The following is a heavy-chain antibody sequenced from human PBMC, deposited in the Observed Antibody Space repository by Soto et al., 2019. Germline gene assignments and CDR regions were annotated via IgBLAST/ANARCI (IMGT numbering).Heavy chain of an antibody. CDR1: GFTFSSYG. CDR2: TWYDGRNN. V-gene: IGHV3-33*01. J-gene: IGHJ5*02. D-gene: IGHD1-20*01. CDR3: ARDFGYTWKSHWIDP. Sequence: QAQLVESGGGVVQPGGSLRLSCAASGFTFSSYGMHWIRQAPGKGLEWVAFTWYDGRNNYYADSVKGRFTISRDNSNNTLYLQLHSLRAEDTAVYYCARDFGYTWKSHWIDPWGQGTLVTVSS.